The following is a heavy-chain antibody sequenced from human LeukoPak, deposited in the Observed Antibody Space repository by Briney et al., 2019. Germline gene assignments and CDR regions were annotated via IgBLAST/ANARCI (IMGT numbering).Heavy chain of an antibody. D-gene: IGHD3-22*01. CDR3: ARSYDSSGYDLFDY. Sequence: GGSLRLSCAASGFTFSSYSMTWVRQAPGKGLEWVSSISSSSSYIYYADSVKGRFTISRDNAKNSLYLQMNSLRAEDTAVYYCARSYDSSGYDLFDYWGQGTLVTVSS. J-gene: IGHJ4*02. V-gene: IGHV3-21*01. CDR1: GFTFSSYS. CDR2: ISSSSSYI.